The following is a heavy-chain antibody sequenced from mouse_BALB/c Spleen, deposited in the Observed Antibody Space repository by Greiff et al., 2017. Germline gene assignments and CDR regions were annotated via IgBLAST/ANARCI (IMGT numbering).Heavy chain of an antibody. V-gene: IGHV5-17*02. J-gene: IGHJ4*01. CDR3: ARGIYYVNYPYAMDY. CDR1: GFTFSSFG. D-gene: IGHD2-1*01. CDR2: ISSGSSTI. Sequence: EVKLMESGGGLVQPGGSRKLSCAASGFTFSSFGMHWVRQAPEKGLEWVAYISSGSSTIYYADTVKGRFTISRDNPKNTLFLQMTSLRSEDTAMYYCARGIYYVNYPYAMDYWGQGTSVTVSS.